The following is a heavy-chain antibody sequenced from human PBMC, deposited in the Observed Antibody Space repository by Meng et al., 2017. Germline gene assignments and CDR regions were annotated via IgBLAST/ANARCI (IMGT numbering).Heavy chain of an antibody. CDR1: GGTFSSYA. CDR3: ARSERYVLGFDY. J-gene: IGHJ4*02. Sequence: QVQLVQVGAEVKKPGSSVKVSCKASGGTFSSYAISWVRQAPGQGLEWMGRINPNSGGTNYAQKFQGRVTMTRDTSISTAYMELSRLRSDDTAVYYCARSERYVLGFDYWGQGTLVTVSS. D-gene: IGHD3-16*01. CDR2: INPNSGGT. V-gene: IGHV1-2*06.